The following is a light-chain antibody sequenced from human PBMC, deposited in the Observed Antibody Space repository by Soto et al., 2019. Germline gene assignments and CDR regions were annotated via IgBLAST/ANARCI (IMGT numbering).Light chain of an antibody. CDR3: QQYNNWPPWT. V-gene: IGKV3D-15*01. CDR1: QSVSSN. CDR2: GAS. J-gene: IGKJ1*01. Sequence: EIVMTQSPATLSVSPGERATLSCRASQSVSSNLAWYQQKPGQAPRLLIYGASTRATGIPARFSGSGSGTECTLTISSLQFEDFALYYCQQYNNWPPWTFGQGTKVEIK.